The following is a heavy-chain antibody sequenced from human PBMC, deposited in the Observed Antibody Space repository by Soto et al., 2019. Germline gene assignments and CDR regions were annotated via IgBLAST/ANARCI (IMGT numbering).Heavy chain of an antibody. Sequence: QVHLVQSGAEVKKPGASVKVSCKGSGYAFTTYGITWVRQAPGQGLEWMGWISAHNGXXXXAQKLQGRVTVTRDTXXXXXXXXXXXXXXXXXXXYYCARGRYGDYWGQGALVTVSS. CDR2: ISAHNGXX. J-gene: IGHJ4*02. D-gene: IGHD3-10*01. CDR3: ARGRYGDY. V-gene: IGHV1-18*01. CDR1: GYAFTTYG.